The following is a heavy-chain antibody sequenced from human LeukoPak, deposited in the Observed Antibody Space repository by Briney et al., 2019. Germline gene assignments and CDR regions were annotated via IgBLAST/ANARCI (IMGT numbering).Heavy chain of an antibody. CDR3: ARAARPSVYYFDY. CDR2: IYYSGST. J-gene: IGHJ4*02. D-gene: IGHD6-6*01. CDR1: GDSISSGRNY. V-gene: IGHV4-39*07. Sequence: SETLSLTCSVSGDSISSGRNYWSWIRQPPGKGLEWIGSIYYSGSTYYNPSLKSRVTISVDTSKNQFSLKLSSVTAADTAVYYCARAARPSVYYFDYWGQGTLVTVSS.